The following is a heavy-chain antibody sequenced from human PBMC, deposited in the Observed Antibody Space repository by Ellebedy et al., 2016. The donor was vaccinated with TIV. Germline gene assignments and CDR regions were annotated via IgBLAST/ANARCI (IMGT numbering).Heavy chain of an antibody. J-gene: IGHJ2*01. D-gene: IGHD6-13*01. V-gene: IGHV3-33*08. Sequence: GGSLRLSCAASGFTFSSYAMHWVRQAPGKGLEWVAVIWYDGSNKYYADSVKGRFTISRDNSKNTLYLQMNSLRAEDTAVYYCTREGSWYFLYWYFDLWGRGTLVTVSS. CDR1: GFTFSSYA. CDR3: TREGSWYFLYWYFDL. CDR2: IWYDGSNK.